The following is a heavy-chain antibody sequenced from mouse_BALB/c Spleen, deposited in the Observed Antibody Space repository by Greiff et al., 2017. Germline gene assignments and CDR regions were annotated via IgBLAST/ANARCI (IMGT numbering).Heavy chain of an antibody. CDR3: LYYNAMDY. CDR1: GFNIKDYY. Sequence: EVQLQQSGAELVRSGASVKLSCTASGFNIKDYYMHWVKQRPEQGLEWIGWIDPENGDTEYAPKFQGKATMTADTSSNTAYLQLSSLTSEDTAVYYCLYYNAMDYWGQGTSVTVSS. V-gene: IGHV14-4*02. D-gene: IGHD2-12*01. CDR2: IDPENGDT. J-gene: IGHJ4*01.